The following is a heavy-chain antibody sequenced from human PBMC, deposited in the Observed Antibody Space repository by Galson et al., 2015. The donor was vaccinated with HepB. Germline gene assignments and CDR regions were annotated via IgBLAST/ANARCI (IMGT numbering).Heavy chain of an antibody. Sequence: PALVKPTQTLTLTCTFSGFSLSTSGVGVGWIRQPPGKALEWLALIYWDDDKRYSPSLKSRLTITKDTSKNQVVLTMTNMDPVDTATYYCAHNTLGYGAEYFQHWGQGTLVTVSS. J-gene: IGHJ1*01. D-gene: IGHD1-1*01. CDR2: IYWDDDK. CDR3: AHNTLGYGAEYFQH. CDR1: GFSLSTSGVG. V-gene: IGHV2-5*02.